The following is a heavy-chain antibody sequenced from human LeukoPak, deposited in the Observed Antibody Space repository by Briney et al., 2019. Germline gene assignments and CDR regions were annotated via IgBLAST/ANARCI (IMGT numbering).Heavy chain of an antibody. D-gene: IGHD3-3*01. CDR2: IYYSGST. CDR3: ARLQPQPTYWGGYYFRISGTPTHWFDP. CDR1: GGSISSSSYY. J-gene: IGHJ5*02. V-gene: IGHV4-39*01. Sequence: SETLSLTCTVSGGSISSSSYYWGWIRQPPGKGLEWIGSIYYSGSTYYNPSLKSRVTISVDTSKNQFSLKLSSVTAADTAVYYCARLQPQPTYWGGYYFRISGTPTHWFDPWGQGTLVTVSS.